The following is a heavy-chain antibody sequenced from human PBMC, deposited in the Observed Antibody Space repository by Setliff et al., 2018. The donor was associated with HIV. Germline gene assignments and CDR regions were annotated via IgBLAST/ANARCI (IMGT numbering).Heavy chain of an antibody. J-gene: IGHJ4*02. Sequence: GYIFTDDAMNWVRQAPGQGLEWMGWIDTNSGNPTYAEDFTGRFVLTVDNSVSTAYLQINDLEIEDTAIYFCAREVLLGDMSFPNNWGQGTLVTVSS. V-gene: IGHV7-4-1*02. CDR1: GYIFTDDA. D-gene: IGHD3-16*01. CDR3: AREVLLGDMSFPNN. CDR2: IDTNSGNP.